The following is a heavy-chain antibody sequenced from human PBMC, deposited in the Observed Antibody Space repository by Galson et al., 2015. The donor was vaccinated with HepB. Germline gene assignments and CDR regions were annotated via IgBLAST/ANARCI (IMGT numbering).Heavy chain of an antibody. Sequence: SLRLSCAASGFTFNWYAMNWVRQAPGKGLEWVSHIDAPGRATYYADSVKGRFTISRDNAMNSLDLQMNSLRSDDTAVYYCARVGCSGGSCYRGDAFDIWGQGTMVTVSS. CDR1: GFTFNWYA. V-gene: IGHV3-48*01. CDR3: ARVGCSGGSCYRGDAFDI. CDR2: IDAPGRAT. J-gene: IGHJ3*02. D-gene: IGHD2-15*01.